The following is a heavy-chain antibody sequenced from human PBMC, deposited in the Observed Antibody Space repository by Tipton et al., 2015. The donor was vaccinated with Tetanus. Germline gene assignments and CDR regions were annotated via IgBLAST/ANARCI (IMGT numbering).Heavy chain of an antibody. CDR1: GGSISSYY. V-gene: IGHV4-59*08. J-gene: IGHJ5*02. D-gene: IGHD3-3*01. CDR3: ASSHYDFWSGYLNWFDP. Sequence: TLSLTCTVSGGSISSYYWSWIRQPPGKGLEWIGYIYYNGSTNYNPSLKSRVTISVDTSKNQFSLKLSPVTAADTAVYYCASSHYDFWSGYLNWFDPWGQGTLVTVSS. CDR2: IYYNGST.